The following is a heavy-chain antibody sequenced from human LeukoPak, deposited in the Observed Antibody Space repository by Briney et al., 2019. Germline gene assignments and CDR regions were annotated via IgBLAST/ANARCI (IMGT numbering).Heavy chain of an antibody. CDR2: TGASGSTT. CDR3: ARQGGDTTMVRKTLYAFDF. D-gene: IGHD3-10*01. J-gene: IGHJ3*01. V-gene: IGHV3-23*01. Sequence: GGSLRFSCTASGFTFNNYAMSWVRQAPGKGLEWVSATGASGSTTYYADSVKGRFTISRDNSKNTLYLQMSSLRAEDTALYYCARQGGDTTMVRKTLYAFDFWGQGTLVTVSS. CDR1: GFTFNNYA.